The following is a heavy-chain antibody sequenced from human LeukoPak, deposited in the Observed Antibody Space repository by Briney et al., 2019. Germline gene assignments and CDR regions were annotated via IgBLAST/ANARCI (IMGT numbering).Heavy chain of an antibody. V-gene: IGHV3-23*01. J-gene: IGHJ4*02. CDR1: GFTFSSYA. Sequence: SGGSLRLSCAASGFTFSSYAMSWVRLAPGKGLEWVSAISHTGSDTYYADSVKDRFSISRDNSKNTLYLQMNSLRAEDTALYYCAKRFYGSGSFYGDWGRGTLVTVSS. CDR3: AKRFYGSGSFYGD. CDR2: ISHTGSDT. D-gene: IGHD3-10*01.